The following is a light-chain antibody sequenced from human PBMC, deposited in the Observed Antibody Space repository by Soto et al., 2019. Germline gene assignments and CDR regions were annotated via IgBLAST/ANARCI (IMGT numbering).Light chain of an antibody. CDR1: QSIGRW. Sequence: DLQMTQSPSTLSSSLGDTVTVTCRASQSIGRWLAWYQQKPGKAPKLLIFDASTLENGVQARFSGSRSGPEFSLTIRSLQPDDFATYYCKQYYSHWTFGQGTKVDIK. V-gene: IGKV1-5*01. CDR3: KQYYSHWT. CDR2: DAS. J-gene: IGKJ1*01.